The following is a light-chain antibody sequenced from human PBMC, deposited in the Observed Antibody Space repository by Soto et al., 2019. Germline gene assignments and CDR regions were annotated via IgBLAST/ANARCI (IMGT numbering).Light chain of an antibody. CDR2: GAS. Sequence: EIVLTQSPATLSLSPGERATLSCRASQSVSSYLAWYQQKPGQAPRLLIYGASTRATGIPARFSGSGSGTEFILTISSLQSEDFAVYYCQQYNNWPPGFTFGPGTKVDIK. V-gene: IGKV3-15*01. J-gene: IGKJ3*01. CDR3: QQYNNWPPGFT. CDR1: QSVSSY.